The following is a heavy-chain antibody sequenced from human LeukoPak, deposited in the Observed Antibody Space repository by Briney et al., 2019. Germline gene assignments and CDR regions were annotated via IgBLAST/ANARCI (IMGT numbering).Heavy chain of an antibody. CDR2: INPSGGST. CDR1: GYTFTSYY. D-gene: IGHD6-13*01. V-gene: IGHV1-46*01. CDR3: AGEEKQHDRFDY. Sequence: ASVKVSCKASGYTFTSYYMHWVRQAPGQGLEWMGIINPSGGSTSYAQKFQGRVTMTRDMSTSTVYMELSSLRSEDTAVYYCAGEEKQHDRFDYWGQGTLVTVSS. J-gene: IGHJ4*02.